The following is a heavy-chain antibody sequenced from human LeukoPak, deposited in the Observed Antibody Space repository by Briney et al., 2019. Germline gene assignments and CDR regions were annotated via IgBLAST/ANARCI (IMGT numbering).Heavy chain of an antibody. CDR2: ISGSGGST. J-gene: IGHJ4*02. Sequence: GGSLRLSCAVSGLTFSSYAMSWVRQAPGKGLEWVSGISGSGGSTYYADSVKGRLTISRDNSKNTLYVQMNSLRAEDTGVYYCAKAVAGAFDYWGQGTLVTVSS. D-gene: IGHD6-19*01. CDR1: GLTFSSYA. V-gene: IGHV3-23*01. CDR3: AKAVAGAFDY.